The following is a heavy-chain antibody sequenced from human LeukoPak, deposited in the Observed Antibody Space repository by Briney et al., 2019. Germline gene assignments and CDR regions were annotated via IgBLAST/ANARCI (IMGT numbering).Heavy chain of an antibody. J-gene: IGHJ4*02. D-gene: IGHD6-19*01. CDR2: IYPGDSDT. CDR3: ARPVAGTSIDY. CDR1: GYRFTSYW. V-gene: IGHV5-51*01. Sequence: GESLKISCKGTGYRFTSYWIGWVRQMPGKGLEWMGIIYPGDSDTRYSPSFQGQVTISADKSISTAYLQWSSLKASDSAMYYCARPVAGTSIDYWGQGTLVTVSS.